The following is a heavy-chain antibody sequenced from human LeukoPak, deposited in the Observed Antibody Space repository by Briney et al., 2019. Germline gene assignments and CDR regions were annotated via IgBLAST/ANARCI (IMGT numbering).Heavy chain of an antibody. D-gene: IGHD6-13*01. CDR3: ARKHSGYSSSWYHPLWFDP. V-gene: IGHV3-20*04. CDR1: GFTFDDYG. Sequence: GGSLRLSRAASGFTFDDYGMSWVRQAPGKGLEWVSGINWNGGSTGYADSVKGRFTISRDNAKNSLYLQMNSLRAEDTALYYCARKHSGYSSSWYHPLWFDPWGQGTLVTVSS. CDR2: INWNGGST. J-gene: IGHJ5*02.